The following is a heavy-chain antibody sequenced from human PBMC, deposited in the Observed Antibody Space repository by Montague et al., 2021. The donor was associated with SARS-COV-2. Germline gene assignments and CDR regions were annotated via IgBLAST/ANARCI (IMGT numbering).Heavy chain of an antibody. Sequence: SLRLSCAASGFTFSSYDMHWVRQAPGKGLEWVAVIWYDGSNHYYXDSVKVRLPISRDNSKNTLYLPLNSLRSEDTAVNYCAREYSSPGWFGEYSRDGMDVWGQGTTVTVSS. J-gene: IGHJ6*02. D-gene: IGHD3-10*01. CDR3: AREYSSPGWFGEYSRDGMDV. CDR2: IWYDGSNH. CDR1: GFTFSSYD. V-gene: IGHV3-33*08.